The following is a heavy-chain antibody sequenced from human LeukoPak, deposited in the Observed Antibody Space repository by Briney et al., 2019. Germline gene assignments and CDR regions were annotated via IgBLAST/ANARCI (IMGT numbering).Heavy chain of an antibody. CDR2: ISYDGSNK. D-gene: IGHD3-22*01. CDR3: ATDFYDST. J-gene: IGHJ5*02. Sequence: GGSLRLSCAASGFTFSSYGMHWVRQAPGKGLEWVAVISYDGSNKYYADSVKGRFTISRDNSKNTLYLQMNSLQTEDTAVYYCATDFYDSTWGQGTLVTVSS. V-gene: IGHV3-30*03. CDR1: GFTFSSYG.